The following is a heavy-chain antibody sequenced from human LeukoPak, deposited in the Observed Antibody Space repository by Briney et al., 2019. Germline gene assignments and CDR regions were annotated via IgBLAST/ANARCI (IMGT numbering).Heavy chain of an antibody. CDR1: GYTFTGYY. Sequence: ASVKVSCKASGYTFTGYYMHWVRQAPGQGLEWMGRINPNSGGTNYAQKFQGRVTMTRDTSIATAYMELSGLRSDDTAVYYCARDIIDRSGWYGVVVDYWGQGTLVTVSS. CDR3: ARDIIDRSGWYGVVVDY. D-gene: IGHD6-19*01. J-gene: IGHJ4*02. CDR2: INPNSGGT. V-gene: IGHV1-2*06.